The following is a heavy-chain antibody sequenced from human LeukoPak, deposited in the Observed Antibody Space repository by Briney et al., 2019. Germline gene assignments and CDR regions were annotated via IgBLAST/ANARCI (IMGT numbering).Heavy chain of an antibody. D-gene: IGHD1-26*01. Sequence: SETLSLTCAVYGGSFSGYYWSWIRPPPGKGLEWIGEINHSGSTNYNPSLKSRVTISVDTSKNQFSLKLSSVTAADTAVYYCARMESSRSAIDYWGQGTLVTVSS. J-gene: IGHJ4*02. CDR2: INHSGST. CDR1: GGSFSGYY. V-gene: IGHV4-34*01. CDR3: ARMESSRSAIDY.